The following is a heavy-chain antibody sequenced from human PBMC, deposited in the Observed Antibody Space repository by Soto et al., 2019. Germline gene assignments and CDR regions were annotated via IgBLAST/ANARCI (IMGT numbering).Heavy chain of an antibody. J-gene: IGHJ3*02. Sequence: PGGSLRLSCAASGFTFSSYSMNWVRQAPGKGLEWVSSISSSSSYIYYADSVKGRFTISTSTAYMELRSLRSDDTAVYYCARGRYCSSTSCPGRAFDIWGQGTMVTVSS. CDR2: ISSSSSYI. D-gene: IGHD2-2*01. CDR3: ARGRYCSSTSCPGRAFDI. CDR1: GFTFSSYS. V-gene: IGHV3-21*04.